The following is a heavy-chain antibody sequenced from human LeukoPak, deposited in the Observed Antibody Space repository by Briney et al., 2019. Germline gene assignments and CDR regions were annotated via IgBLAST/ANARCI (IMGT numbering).Heavy chain of an antibody. J-gene: IGHJ6*03. Sequence: PSETLSLTCTVSGGSISSSSYYWGWIRQPPGKGLEWIGSIYYSGSTYYNPSLKSRVTISVDTSKNQFSLKLSSVTAADSAVYYCARRTGYLNYYYYYYMDVWGNGTTVTVSS. V-gene: IGHV4-39*07. CDR1: GGSISSSSYY. CDR2: IYYSGST. D-gene: IGHD3/OR15-3a*01. CDR3: ARRTGYLNYYYYYYMDV.